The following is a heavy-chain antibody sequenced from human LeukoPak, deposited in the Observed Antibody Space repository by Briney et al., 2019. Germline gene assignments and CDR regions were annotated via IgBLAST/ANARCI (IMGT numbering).Heavy chain of an antibody. J-gene: IGHJ4*02. CDR3: ARAREAATIDS. V-gene: IGHV4-34*01. D-gene: IGHD6-25*01. CDR2: INHSGST. Sequence: SETLSLTCAVYGGSFSGYQWTWIRQSPGKGLEWIGEINHSGSTNYNPSLRSRVIIPADTSKNQFSLKLSSVTDADTAVYFCARAREAATIDSWGQGTLVTVSS. CDR1: GGSFSGYQ.